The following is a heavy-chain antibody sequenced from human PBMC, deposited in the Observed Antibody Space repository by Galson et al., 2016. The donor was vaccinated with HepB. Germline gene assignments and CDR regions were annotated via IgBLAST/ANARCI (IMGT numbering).Heavy chain of an antibody. V-gene: IGHV4-59*01. Sequence: SETLSLTCSVSVGSITNAYWSWIRQPPGKDLEWIGYIYFLGNTDYNPSLKSRVTMSVDRTKNQISLHLTSVTTADTAVYYCARGPSERPGLYFFDFWGPGILVTVS. D-gene: IGHD1-1*01. CDR2: IYFLGNT. J-gene: IGHJ4*02. CDR3: ARGPSERPGLYFFDF. CDR1: VGSITNAY.